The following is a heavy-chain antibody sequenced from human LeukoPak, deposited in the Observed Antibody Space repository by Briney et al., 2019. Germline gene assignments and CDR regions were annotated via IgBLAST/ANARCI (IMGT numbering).Heavy chain of an antibody. J-gene: IGHJ5*02. CDR1: GFTFSSYG. V-gene: IGHV3-33*08. CDR2: IWYDGSNK. CDR3: ARDRVPRQLVPWFDP. Sequence: GGSLRLSGAASGFTFSSYGMHWVRQAPGKGLEWVAVIWYDGSNKYYADSVKGRFTISRDNSKNTLYLQMNSLRAEDTAVYYCARDRVPRQLVPWFDPWGQGTLVTVSS. D-gene: IGHD6-6*01.